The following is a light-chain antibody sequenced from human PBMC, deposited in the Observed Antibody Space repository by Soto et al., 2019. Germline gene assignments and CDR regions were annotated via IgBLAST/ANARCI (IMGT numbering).Light chain of an antibody. CDR3: QHRRNWPLT. V-gene: IGKV3-11*01. J-gene: IGKJ4*01. CDR2: DAS. Sequence: EIVLTQSPATLSLSPGDRATLSCRASQSVSSYSAWYQQKPGQPPRLLIYDASIRYTGIPVRFSGSGSGTDFNLSSSTLEPEDFAVYYCQHRRNWPLTFGGWTKV. CDR1: QSVSSY.